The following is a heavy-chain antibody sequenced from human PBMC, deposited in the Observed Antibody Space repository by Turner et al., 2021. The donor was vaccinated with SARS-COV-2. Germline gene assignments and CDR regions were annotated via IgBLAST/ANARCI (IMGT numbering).Heavy chain of an antibody. CDR3: ARVGSYGRRDVDY. CDR1: GFTVSSNY. V-gene: IGHV3-53*01. CDR2: IYSGGST. D-gene: IGHD5-18*01. J-gene: IGHJ4*02. Sequence: EVQLVESGGGLIQPGGSLRISCAASGFTVSSNYMSWVRQAPGKGLEWVSVIYSGGSTYYADSVKGRFTISRDNSKNTLYLQMNSLRAEDTAVYYCARVGSYGRRDVDYWGQGTLVTVSS.